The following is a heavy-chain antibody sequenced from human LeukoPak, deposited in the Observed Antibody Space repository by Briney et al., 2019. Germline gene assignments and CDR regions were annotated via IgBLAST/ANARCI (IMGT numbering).Heavy chain of an antibody. D-gene: IGHD6-13*01. CDR3: ARLPRSWYNWFDP. Sequence: PSETLSLTCAVYGGSFSGYYWSWIRQPPGTGLEWIGEINHSGSTNYNPSLKSRVTISVDTSKNQFSLKLSSVTAADTAVYYCARLPRSWYNWFDPWGQGTLVTVSS. V-gene: IGHV4-34*01. CDR2: INHSGST. J-gene: IGHJ5*02. CDR1: GGSFSGYY.